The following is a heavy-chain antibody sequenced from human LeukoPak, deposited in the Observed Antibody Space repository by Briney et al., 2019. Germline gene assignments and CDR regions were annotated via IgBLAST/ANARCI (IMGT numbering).Heavy chain of an antibody. CDR2: INHSGST. J-gene: IGHJ5*02. V-gene: IGHV4-34*01. CDR1: GGSLSGYY. CDR3: ARVPPRLPSASRAMVRGVAGNWFDP. D-gene: IGHD3-10*01. Sequence: PSETLSLTCAVYGGSLSGYYWRWVRQPPGKGLEGVGEINHSGSTNYNPALKRRVTISVDTSKNQFSLKLSSVTAADTAVYYCARVPPRLPSASRAMVRGVAGNWFDPWGQGTLVTVSS.